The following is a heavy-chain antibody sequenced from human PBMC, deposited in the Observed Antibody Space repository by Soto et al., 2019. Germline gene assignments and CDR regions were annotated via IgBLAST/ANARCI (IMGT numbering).Heavy chain of an antibody. J-gene: IGHJ5*02. V-gene: IGHV1-2*02. CDR1: GYTFTGYY. Sequence: ASVKVSCKASGYTFTGYYMHWVRQAPGQGLEWMGWINPRSGGTGYAQKLQGRVTMTRDSSIPTAYMELSSLRSDDTAMYYCARMATFGSLNWFDPWGQGPLVTVSS. D-gene: IGHD3-16*01. CDR2: INPRSGGT. CDR3: ARMATFGSLNWFDP.